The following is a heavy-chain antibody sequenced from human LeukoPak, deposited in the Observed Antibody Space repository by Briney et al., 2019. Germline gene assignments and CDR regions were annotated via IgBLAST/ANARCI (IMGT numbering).Heavy chain of an antibody. J-gene: IGHJ6*02. D-gene: IGHD6-19*01. V-gene: IGHV1-18*01. CDR2: ISAYNGNT. Sequence: GASVKVSCKASGHTFTSYGISWVRQAPGQGLEWMGWISAYNGNTNYAQKLQGRVTMTTDTSTSTAYMELRSLRSDDTAVYYCAREGAVAGLDYYYGMDVWGQGTTVTVSS. CDR1: GHTFTSYG. CDR3: AREGAVAGLDYYYGMDV.